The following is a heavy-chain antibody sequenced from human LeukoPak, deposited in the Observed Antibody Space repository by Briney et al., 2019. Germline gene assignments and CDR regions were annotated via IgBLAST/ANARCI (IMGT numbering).Heavy chain of an antibody. CDR3: ARGGLQLLAPLDY. J-gene: IGHJ4*02. V-gene: IGHV1-46*01. CDR2: INPSAGST. CDR1: GYTFTSYY. Sequence: ASVNVSLKASGYTFTSYYMHWVRQPPGPGLEWMGIINPSAGSTNYAQKFQGRVTMTRDTSTSTVYMELSSLRSEDTAVYYCARGGLQLLAPLDYWGQGTLVTVSS. D-gene: IGHD5-18*01.